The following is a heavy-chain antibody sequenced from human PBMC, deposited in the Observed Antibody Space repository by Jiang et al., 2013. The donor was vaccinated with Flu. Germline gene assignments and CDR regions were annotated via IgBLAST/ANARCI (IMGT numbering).Heavy chain of an antibody. V-gene: IGHV3-21*01. CDR3: ARDAAGLDY. CDR1: GFTFSSYS. D-gene: IGHD6-13*01. Sequence: LVKPGGPVRLSCAASGFTFSSYSMNWVRQAPGKGLEWVSSISSSSSYIYYADSVKGRFTISRDNAKNSLYLQMNSLRAEDTAVYYCARDAAGLDYWGQGTLVTVSS. CDR2: ISSSSSYI. J-gene: IGHJ4*02.